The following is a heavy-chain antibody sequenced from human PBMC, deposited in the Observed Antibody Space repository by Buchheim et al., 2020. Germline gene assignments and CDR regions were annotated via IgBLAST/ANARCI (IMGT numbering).Heavy chain of an antibody. CDR3: ARDWFWSEYYDSSGYRYYYYYGMDV. CDR1: GFTFSSYA. V-gene: IGHV3-30*04. Sequence: QVQLVESGGGVVQPGRSLRLSCAASGFTFSSYAMHWVRQAPGKGLEWVAVISYDGSNKYYADSVKRRFTISRDNSKNTLYLQMNSLRAEDTAVYYCARDWFWSEYYDSSGYRYYYYYGMDVWGQGTT. CDR2: ISYDGSNK. J-gene: IGHJ6*02. D-gene: IGHD3-22*01.